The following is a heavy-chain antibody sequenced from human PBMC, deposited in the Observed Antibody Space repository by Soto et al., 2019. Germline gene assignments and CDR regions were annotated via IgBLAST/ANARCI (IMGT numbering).Heavy chain of an antibody. D-gene: IGHD6-19*01. V-gene: IGHV1-2*04. CDR2: INPNSGGT. J-gene: IGHJ4*02. Sequence: QVQLVQSGAEVKKPGASVKVSCKASGYTFTGYYMHWVRQAPGQGLEWMGWINPNSGGTNYAQKFQGWVTMTRDTSISTAYMELSRLRSDDTAVYYCARGRATAVVGVAVDGIDYWGQGTLVTVSS. CDR1: GYTFTGYY. CDR3: ARGRATAVVGVAVDGIDY.